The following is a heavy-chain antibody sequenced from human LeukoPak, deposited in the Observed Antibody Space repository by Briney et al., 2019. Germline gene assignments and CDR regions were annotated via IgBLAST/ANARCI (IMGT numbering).Heavy chain of an antibody. Sequence: ASVKVSCKASGYTFTSYAMHRVRQAPGQRLEWMGWINAGNGNTKYSQKFQGRVTITRDTSASTAYMELSSLRSEDTAVYYCARGGLLWFGESDPWGQGTLVTVSS. V-gene: IGHV1-3*01. D-gene: IGHD3-10*01. CDR3: ARGGLLWFGESDP. CDR2: INAGNGNT. CDR1: GYTFTSYA. J-gene: IGHJ5*02.